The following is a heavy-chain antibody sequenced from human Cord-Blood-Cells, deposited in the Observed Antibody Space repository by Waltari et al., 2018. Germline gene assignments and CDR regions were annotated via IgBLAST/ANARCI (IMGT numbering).Heavy chain of an antibody. Sequence: QVQLVESGGGVVQPGRSLRLSCAASGFTFSSYGMHWVRQAPGKGLEWVAVIWYDGSNKYYADSVKGLFTISRDNSKNTLYLQMNSLRAEDTAMYYCAKVAGSGGSYYYYYYMDVWGKGTTVTVSS. CDR2: IWYDGSNK. CDR3: AKVAGSGGSYYYYYYMDV. J-gene: IGHJ6*03. CDR1: GFTFSSYG. D-gene: IGHD1-26*01. V-gene: IGHV3-30*18.